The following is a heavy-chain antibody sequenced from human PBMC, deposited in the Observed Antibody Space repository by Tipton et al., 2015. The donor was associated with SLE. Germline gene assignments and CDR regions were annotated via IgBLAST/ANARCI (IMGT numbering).Heavy chain of an antibody. V-gene: IGHV4-39*07. CDR3: VSLIGQLRPSGD. CDR2: IYYSGSSYYSGNT. D-gene: IGHD2-21*01. CDR1: GDSISSTTFY. Sequence: TLSLTCTVSGDSISSTTFYWGWVRQPPGKGLEWIGKIYYSGSSYYSGNTYYNPSLKSRVTISVDASKDQFSLELESVTAADTAVYFCVSLIGQLRPSGDWGQGTLVTVSS. J-gene: IGHJ4*02.